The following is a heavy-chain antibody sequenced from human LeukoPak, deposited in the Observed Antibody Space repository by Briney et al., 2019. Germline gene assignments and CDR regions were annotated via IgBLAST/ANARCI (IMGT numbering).Heavy chain of an antibody. CDR3: AKDSRHDY. J-gene: IGHJ4*02. Sequence: GGSLRLSCAAPGFTFSSYAMRWVRQTPRKGLEWVSAISGSGGSTYYADSVKGRFTISRDNSKNTLYLQMNSLRAEDTAVYNCAKDSRHDYWGQGTLVTVSS. CDR1: GFTFSSYA. CDR2: ISGSGGST. V-gene: IGHV3-23*01.